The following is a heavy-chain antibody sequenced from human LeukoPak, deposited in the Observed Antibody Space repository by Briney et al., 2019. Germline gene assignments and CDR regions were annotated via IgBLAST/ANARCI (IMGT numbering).Heavy chain of an antibody. D-gene: IGHD3-3*01. V-gene: IGHV3-23*01. CDR1: GFTFSSYA. Sequence: GGSLRLSCAASGFTFSSYAMSWVRQAPGKGLEWVSAISGSGGSTYYGDSVKGRFTISRDNSKNTLYLQMNTLRAEDTAVYYCAKDLVPYDFWSGFDYWGQGTLVTVSS. CDR3: AKDLVPYDFWSGFDY. J-gene: IGHJ4*02. CDR2: ISGSGGST.